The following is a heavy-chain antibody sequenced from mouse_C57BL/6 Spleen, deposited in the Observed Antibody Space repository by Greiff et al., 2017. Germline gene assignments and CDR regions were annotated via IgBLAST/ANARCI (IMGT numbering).Heavy chain of an antibody. D-gene: IGHD3-2*02. Sequence: EVKLVESEGGLVQPGSSMTLSCTASGFTFSDYYMAWVRQVPEKGLEWVANINYDGSSTYYLDSLKSRFIISRDNAKNILYLQMSSLKSEDTATYYCARTAQATKVFFDYWGQGTTLTVSS. CDR2: INYDGSST. CDR1: GFTFSDYY. V-gene: IGHV5-16*01. CDR3: ARTAQATKVFFDY. J-gene: IGHJ2*01.